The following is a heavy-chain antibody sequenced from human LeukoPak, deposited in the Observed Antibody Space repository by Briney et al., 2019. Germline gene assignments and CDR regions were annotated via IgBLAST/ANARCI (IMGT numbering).Heavy chain of an antibody. V-gene: IGHV4-30-2*01. CDR2: IYHSGST. CDR1: GGSISSGGYS. Sequence: PSETLSLTCAVSGGSISSGGYSWSWIRQPPGKGLEWIGHIYHSGSTYYNPSLKSRVTISVDRSKNQFSLKLNSVTAADTAVYYCARDRPYYYDSSGYGTGYAFDIWGQGTMVTVSS. D-gene: IGHD3-22*01. CDR3: ARDRPYYYDSSGYGTGYAFDI. J-gene: IGHJ3*02.